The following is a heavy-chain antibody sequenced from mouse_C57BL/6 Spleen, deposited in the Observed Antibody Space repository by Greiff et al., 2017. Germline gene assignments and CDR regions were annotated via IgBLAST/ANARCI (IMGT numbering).Heavy chain of an antibody. V-gene: IGHV1-52*01. CDR2: IDPSDSET. J-gene: IGHJ1*03. Sequence: QVQLKQPGAELVRPGSSVKLSCKASGYTFTSYWMHWVKQRPIQGLEWIGNIDPSDSETHYNQKFKDKATLTVDKSSSTAYMQLSSLTSEGSAVXFCARLGDYDDVWYFAARGTGDTVTAST. CDR3: ARLGDYDDVWYFAA. D-gene: IGHD2-4*01. CDR1: GYTFTSYW.